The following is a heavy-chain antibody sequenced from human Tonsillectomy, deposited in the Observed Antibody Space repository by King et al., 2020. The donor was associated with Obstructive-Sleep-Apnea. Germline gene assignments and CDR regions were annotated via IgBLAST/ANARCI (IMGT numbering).Heavy chain of an antibody. V-gene: IGHV3-30-3*01. CDR3: AIDRGFSGFGFERMAFDI. CDR2: ISYHESTK. J-gene: IGHJ3*02. Sequence: VQLVESGGDVVQPGRSLRLSCAASGITFSNYAMHWVRQAPGKGLEWVAIISYHESTKYYADSVKGRFTISRDNSKNTLYLQMNSLTAEDTAVYYCAIDRGFSGFGFERMAFDIWGQGTMVTVSS. CDR1: GITFSNYA. D-gene: IGHD5-12*01.